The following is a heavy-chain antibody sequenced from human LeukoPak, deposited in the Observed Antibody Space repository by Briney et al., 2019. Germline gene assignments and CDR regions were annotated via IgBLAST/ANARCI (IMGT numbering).Heavy chain of an antibody. CDR2: IYTSGST. Sequence: PSETLPLTCPVSGGSISSYYWSWIRQPPGKGREGIGYIYTSGSTNYNPSLKSRVTISVDTSKNQFSLKLSSVTAADTAVYYCARASRPSNSWFDPWGQGTVVTVSS. CDR3: ARASRPSNSWFDP. D-gene: IGHD6-6*01. CDR1: GGSISSYY. V-gene: IGHV4-4*09. J-gene: IGHJ5*02.